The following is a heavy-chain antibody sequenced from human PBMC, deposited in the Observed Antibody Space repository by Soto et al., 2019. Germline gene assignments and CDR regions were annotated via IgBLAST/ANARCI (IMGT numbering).Heavy chain of an antibody. CDR3: ARAERWLQAFDY. CDR1: GGTFSSYA. J-gene: IGHJ4*02. CDR2: IIPIFGTA. V-gene: IGHV1-69*01. Sequence: SCAVSGGTFSSYAISWVRQAPGQGLEWMGGIIPIFGTANYAQKFQGRVTITADESTSTAYMELSSLRSEDTAVYYCARAERWLQAFDYWGQGTLVTVSS. D-gene: IGHD5-12*01.